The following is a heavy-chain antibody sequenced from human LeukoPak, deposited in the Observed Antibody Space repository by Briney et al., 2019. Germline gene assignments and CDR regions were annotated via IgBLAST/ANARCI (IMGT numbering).Heavy chain of an antibody. CDR1: GFTFSSYS. D-gene: IGHD3-3*01. V-gene: IGHV3-30-3*01. CDR3: AKEGQSYYDCWSGYYPFDY. Sequence: GGSLRLSCAASGFTFSSYSIHWVRQAPGKGLEWVAVVSYDGSSENYADSVKGRFTISRDNSKNTLYLQMNSLRAEDTAVYYCAKEGQSYYDCWSGYYPFDYWGQGTLVTVSS. CDR2: VSYDGSSE. J-gene: IGHJ4*02.